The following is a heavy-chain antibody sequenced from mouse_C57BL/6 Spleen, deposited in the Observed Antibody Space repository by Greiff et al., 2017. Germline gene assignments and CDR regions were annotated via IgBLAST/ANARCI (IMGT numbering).Heavy chain of an antibody. CDR1: GYSITNGNHW. Sequence: EVQRVESGPALVKPSQTVSLTCTVTGYSITNGNHWWNWIRQVSGSKLEWIGYISSSGSTDSNPSLKSRISITRDTSKNQLFLQLNSVTTESIAAYYCARGRFITTVGGVLDVWGTGTTVTVSS. D-gene: IGHD1-1*01. V-gene: IGHV3-4*01. J-gene: IGHJ1*03. CDR3: ARGRFITTVGGVLDV. CDR2: ISSSGST.